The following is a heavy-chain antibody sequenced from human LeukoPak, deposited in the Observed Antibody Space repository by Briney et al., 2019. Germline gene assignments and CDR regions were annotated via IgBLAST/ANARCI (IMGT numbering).Heavy chain of an antibody. D-gene: IGHD2-15*01. CDR1: GGSISSSSYY. V-gene: IGHV4-39*01. J-gene: IGHJ3*02. Sequence: SETLSLTCTVSGGSISSSSYYWGWIRQPPGKGLEWIGSIYYSGSTYYNPSLKSRVTISVDTSKNQFSLKLSSVTAADTVVYYCARRRGGSRFAFDIRGQGTMVTVSS. CDR2: IYYSGST. CDR3: ARRRGGSRFAFDI.